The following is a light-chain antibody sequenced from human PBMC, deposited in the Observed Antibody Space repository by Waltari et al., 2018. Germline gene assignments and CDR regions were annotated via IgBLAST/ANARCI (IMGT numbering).Light chain of an antibody. Sequence: QSALTQPASVSGSPGQSVTIFCAGTSNAVVGYNSVSWYQEHPGQAPRAIIYDVSDRPSGVSDRFSGSKSGNTASLTISGLQAEDEADYYCSSQSSNDVVLFGGGTKLTVL. CDR1: SNAVVGYNS. CDR3: SSQSSNDVVL. CDR2: DVS. V-gene: IGLV2-14*01. J-gene: IGLJ2*01.